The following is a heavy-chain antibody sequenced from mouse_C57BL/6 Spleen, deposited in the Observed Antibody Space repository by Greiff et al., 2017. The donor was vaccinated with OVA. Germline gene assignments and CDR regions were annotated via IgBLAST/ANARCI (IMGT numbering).Heavy chain of an antibody. CDR2: IWSGRST. D-gene: IGHD2-12*01. CDR1: GFSFTSYG. V-gene: IGHV2-2*01. J-gene: IGHJ3*01. CDR3: ARLTTGFAY. Sequence: QVHVKQSGPGLVQPSQCLSITCTVSGFSFTSYGVHWVRQSPGKGLEWLGVIWSGRSTDYNAAFISRLSISRDNSKSQVFFKMNSLQADDTSIYYCARLTTGFAYWGQGTLVTVSA.